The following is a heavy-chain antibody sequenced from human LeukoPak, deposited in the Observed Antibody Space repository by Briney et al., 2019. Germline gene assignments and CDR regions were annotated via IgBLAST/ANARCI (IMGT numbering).Heavy chain of an antibody. CDR2: ISGSGGST. D-gene: IGHD3-22*01. CDR3: AKDPSYYYDSSGYLQYFQH. Sequence: PGGYLRLSCAASGFTFSSYAMSWVRQAPGKGLEWVSAISGSGGSTYYADSVKGRFTISRDNSKNTLYLQMNSLRAEDTAVYYCAKDPSYYYDSSGYLQYFQHWGQGTLVTVSS. V-gene: IGHV3-23*01. J-gene: IGHJ1*01. CDR1: GFTFSSYA.